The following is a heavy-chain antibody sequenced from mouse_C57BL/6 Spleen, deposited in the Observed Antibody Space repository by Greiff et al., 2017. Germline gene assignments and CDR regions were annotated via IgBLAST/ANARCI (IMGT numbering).Heavy chain of an antibody. J-gene: IGHJ1*03. CDR2: IYPGSGST. Sequence: VQLQQPGAELVKPGASVKMSCKASGYTFTSCWITWVKQRPGQGLEWIGDIYPGSGSTNYNEKFKSKATLTVDTSSSTAYMQLSSLTSEDSAVYYCARKDYYGSSDWYFDVWGTGTTVTVSS. CDR1: GYTFTSCW. CDR3: ARKDYYGSSDWYFDV. V-gene: IGHV1-55*01. D-gene: IGHD1-1*01.